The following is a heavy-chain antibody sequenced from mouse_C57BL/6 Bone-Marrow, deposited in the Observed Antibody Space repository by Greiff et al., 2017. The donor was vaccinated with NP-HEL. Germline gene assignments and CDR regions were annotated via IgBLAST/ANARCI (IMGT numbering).Heavy chain of an antibody. CDR2: IDPSDSYT. Sequence: VQLQQSGAELVKPGASVKLSCKASGYTFTSYWMQWVKQRPGQGLEWIGEIDPSDSYTNYNQKFKGKATLTVDTSSSTAYMQLSSLTSEDSAVYYCARPYYYGSSNDYWGQGTTLTVSS. CDR1: GYTFTSYW. CDR3: ARPYYYGSSNDY. V-gene: IGHV1-50*01. J-gene: IGHJ2*01. D-gene: IGHD1-1*01.